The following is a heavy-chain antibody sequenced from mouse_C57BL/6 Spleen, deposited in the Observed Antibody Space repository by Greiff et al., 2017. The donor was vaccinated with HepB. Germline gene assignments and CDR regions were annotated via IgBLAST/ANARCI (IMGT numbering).Heavy chain of an antibody. V-gene: IGHV1-82*01. J-gene: IGHJ4*01. CDR2: IYPGDGDT. CDR1: GYAFSSSW. CDR3: AIADYYGSRTRYAMDY. Sequence: QVQLQQSGPELVKPGASVKISCKASGYAFSSSWMNWVKQRPGKGLEWIGRIYPGDGDTNYNGKFKGKATLTVDKSSSTAYMQLSSLTSEDSAVYYCAIADYYGSRTRYAMDYWGQGTSVTVSS. D-gene: IGHD1-1*01.